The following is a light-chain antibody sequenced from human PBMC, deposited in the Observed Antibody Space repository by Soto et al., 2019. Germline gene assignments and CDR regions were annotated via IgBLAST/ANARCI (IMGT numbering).Light chain of an antibody. J-gene: IGLJ2*01. Sequence: QSVLTQPPSESGTPGQRVTISCSGSSSNIGTNAVNWYQQLPGTAPRLLIYSDTQRPSGVPDRFSGSKSGTSASLAISGLQSEDEADYYCAAWHDSLNVYVVFGGGTQLTVL. CDR2: SDT. CDR3: AAWHDSLNVYVV. V-gene: IGLV1-44*01. CDR1: SSNIGTNA.